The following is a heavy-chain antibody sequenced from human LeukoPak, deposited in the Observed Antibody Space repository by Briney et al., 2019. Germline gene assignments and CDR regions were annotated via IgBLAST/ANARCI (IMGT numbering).Heavy chain of an antibody. CDR3: AKDTSRLVVNAPLDY. CDR1: GFTFSSYG. V-gene: IGHV3-30*18. CDR2: ISYDGSNK. Sequence: GGSLRLSCAASGFTFSSYGMHWVRQAPGKGLEWVAIISYDGSNKYSADSVKGRFTISRDNPKNTLYLQMDSLRAEDTAVYYCAKDTSRLVVNAPLDYWGQGTLVTVSS. D-gene: IGHD2-8*02. J-gene: IGHJ4*02.